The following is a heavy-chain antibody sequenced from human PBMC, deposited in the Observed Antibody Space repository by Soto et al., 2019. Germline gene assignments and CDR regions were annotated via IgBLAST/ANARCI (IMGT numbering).Heavy chain of an antibody. J-gene: IGHJ4*02. V-gene: IGHV3-23*01. Sequence: PGGSLRLSCAASGFTFSNYAMSWVRQAPGKGLEWGSAISTSGGNTYYADSVKGRFTISRDNSKNTLYLQMNSLRVEDTAVYYCAKGAGGNFGGRFDYWGQGSLVTVSS. CDR2: ISTSGGNT. CDR1: GFTFSNYA. D-gene: IGHD3-16*01. CDR3: AKGAGGNFGGRFDY.